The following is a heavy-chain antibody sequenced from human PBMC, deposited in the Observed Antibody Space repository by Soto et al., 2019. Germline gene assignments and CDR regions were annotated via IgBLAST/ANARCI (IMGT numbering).Heavy chain of an antibody. Sequence: EVQVLESGGGLVQPGGSLRLSCADPEFTFSTYALPWVRQAPGGRLEWVSYIAGSGVGTSYADPVKGRFTVSRDNSKDTLFLRMNSLRVEDTAIYYCTRDPNGDHIGAFDFWGQGIMVTVSS. CDR3: TRDPNGDHIGAFDF. J-gene: IGHJ3*01. CDR2: IAGSGVGT. CDR1: EFTFSTYA. D-gene: IGHD4-17*01. V-gene: IGHV3-23*01.